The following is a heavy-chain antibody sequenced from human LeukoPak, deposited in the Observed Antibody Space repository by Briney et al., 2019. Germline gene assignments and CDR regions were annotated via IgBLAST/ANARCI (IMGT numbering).Heavy chain of an antibody. CDR1: GYTFTGYY. Sequence: ASVKVSCKASGYTFTGYYMHWVRQAPGQGLEWMGWINPNSGGTNYAQKFQGRVTMTRDTSISTAYMELSRLRSDDTAVYYCARPAVGNYESSGFGYWGQGTLVTVSS. V-gene: IGHV1-2*02. J-gene: IGHJ4*02. D-gene: IGHD3-22*01. CDR2: INPNSGGT. CDR3: ARPAVGNYESSGFGY.